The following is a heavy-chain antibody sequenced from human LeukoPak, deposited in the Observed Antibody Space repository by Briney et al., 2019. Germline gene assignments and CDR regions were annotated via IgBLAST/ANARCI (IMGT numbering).Heavy chain of an antibody. Sequence: SETLSLTCAVSDGSINRSRHNWGWVRQPPGKGLEWIGNIYYSGNTYYNPSLKSRVTISVDTSRNQFSLNLTSVTAADTAVYYCAEVLVVPSTLIAAFSYYYMDVWGKGTTVTISS. CDR2: IYYSGNT. D-gene: IGHD2-15*01. CDR1: DGSINRSRHN. V-gene: IGHV4-39*01. CDR3: AEVLVVPSTLIAAFSYYYMDV. J-gene: IGHJ6*03.